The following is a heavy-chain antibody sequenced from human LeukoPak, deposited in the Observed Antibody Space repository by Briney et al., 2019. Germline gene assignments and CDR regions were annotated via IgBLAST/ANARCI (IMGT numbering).Heavy chain of an antibody. CDR1: GFTFSTYA. CDR2: ISGSAAST. J-gene: IGHJ4*02. V-gene: IGHV3-23*01. CDR3: AKEPWGYYASGTYYKCPFDY. Sequence: GGSLRLSCAASGFTFSTYAMTWVRQAPGKGLEWVASISGSAASTYYADSVKGRFTISRDNSKNTLYMQMNSLRAEDTAVYYCAKEPWGYYASGTYYKCPFDYWGQGTLVTVSS. D-gene: IGHD3-10*01.